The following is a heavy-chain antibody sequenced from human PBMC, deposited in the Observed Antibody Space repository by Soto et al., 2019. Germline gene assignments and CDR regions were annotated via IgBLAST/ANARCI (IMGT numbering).Heavy chain of an antibody. CDR2: ISATGDST. CDR1: GFTFRSYA. J-gene: IGHJ4*02. V-gene: IGHV3-23*01. CDR3: AKGPVMVQIFYFDY. D-gene: IGHD2-8*01. Sequence: GGFLRLSCAISGFTFRSYAISWVRQAPGKGLECVSGISATGDSTYYADSVKGRFTISRDNSKNTLYLQMNSVRAEDTATYYYAKGPVMVQIFYFDYWGQGARVTVSS.